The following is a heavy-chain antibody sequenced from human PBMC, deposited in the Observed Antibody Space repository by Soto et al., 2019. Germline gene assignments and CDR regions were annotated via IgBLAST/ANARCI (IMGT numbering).Heavy chain of an antibody. V-gene: IGHV3-30*03. CDR3: ARTRSAWSDFHYYSVDV. J-gene: IGHJ6*02. CDR1: GFTFNSYG. Sequence: PGGSLRLSCAASGFTFNSYGMHWVRQGPGNGLEWVAFISYDSTKTYYADSVKGRFTISRDNSDSALYVQMNSLTGEDTAVYYCARTRSAWSDFHYYSVDVWGQGTTVTVSS. D-gene: IGHD1-26*01. CDR2: ISYDSTKT.